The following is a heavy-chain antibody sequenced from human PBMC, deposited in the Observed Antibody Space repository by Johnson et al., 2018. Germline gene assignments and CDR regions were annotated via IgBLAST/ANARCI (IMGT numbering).Heavy chain of an antibody. CDR2: ISWNSNNI. D-gene: IGHD1-1*01. CDR3: ARDVNYNDYYYYMDV. J-gene: IGHJ6*03. CDR1: GFTVSSNY. Sequence: VQLVQSGGGVVQPGRSLRLSCAASGFTVSSNYMTWVRQAPGKGLEWVSGISWNSNNIDYADSVKGRFTISRDNAKNSLYLQMNSRRPEDTAIYFCARDVNYNDYYYYMDVWGKGTTVTVS. V-gene: IGHV3-9*01.